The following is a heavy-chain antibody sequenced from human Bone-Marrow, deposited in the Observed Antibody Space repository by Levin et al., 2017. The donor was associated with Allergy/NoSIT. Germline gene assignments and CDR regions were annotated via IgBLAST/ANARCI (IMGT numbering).Heavy chain of an antibody. Sequence: GGSLRLSCAASGFTFSNYGMHWVRQAPGKGLEWVAVIWYDGSNKYYADSVEGRFTISRDNSKDTLYLQMNSLRAEDTAVYYCARDELTYGLPLTIDYWGQGTLVTVSS. V-gene: IGHV3-33*01. CDR2: IWYDGSNK. D-gene: IGHD3-10*01. CDR3: ARDELTYGLPLTIDY. J-gene: IGHJ4*02. CDR1: GFTFSNYG.